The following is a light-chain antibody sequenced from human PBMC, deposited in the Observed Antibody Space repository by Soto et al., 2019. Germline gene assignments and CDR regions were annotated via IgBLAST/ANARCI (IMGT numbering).Light chain of an antibody. CDR3: QQYHKWPPIT. V-gene: IGKV3-15*01. J-gene: IGKJ5*01. CDR2: GAS. Sequence: EVVMTHSPSTLSVSLGSSSTLSCRASQSVDGYLAWYQQKPGQAPRLLIYGASTRATGVTARFRGGGSGTEFTLTISSLQSEDSAAYYCQQYHKWPPITFGQGTRLEIK. CDR1: QSVDGY.